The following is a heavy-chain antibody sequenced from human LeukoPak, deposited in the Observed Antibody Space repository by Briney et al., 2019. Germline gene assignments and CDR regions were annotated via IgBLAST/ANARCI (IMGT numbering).Heavy chain of an antibody. Sequence: GPSVKVSCKSSGYTLTDYFLHWVRQAPGQGLEWMGCINLHTGGAHYAQKFQDWVSLTRDTSIDTAFMELSSLRSDATAIYYCARDFLGRTNGGSNYFGMDVWGQGTTVTVSS. J-gene: IGHJ6*02. V-gene: IGHV1-2*04. CDR2: INLHTGGA. CDR3: ARDFLGRTNGGSNYFGMDV. CDR1: GYTLTDYF. D-gene: IGHD2-8*01.